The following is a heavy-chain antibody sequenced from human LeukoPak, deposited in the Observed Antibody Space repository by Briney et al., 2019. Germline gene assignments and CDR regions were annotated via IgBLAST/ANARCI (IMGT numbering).Heavy chain of an antibody. CDR1: GYSISSGYY. Sequence: SETLSLTCAVSGYSISSGYYWGWIRQPPGKGLEWIGSIYHSGSTYYNPSLKSRVTISVDTSKNQFSLQLSSVTAADTAVYYCARNSGSYDVDYWGQGTLVTVSS. J-gene: IGHJ4*02. D-gene: IGHD1-26*01. CDR2: IYHSGST. CDR3: ARNSGSYDVDY. V-gene: IGHV4-38-2*01.